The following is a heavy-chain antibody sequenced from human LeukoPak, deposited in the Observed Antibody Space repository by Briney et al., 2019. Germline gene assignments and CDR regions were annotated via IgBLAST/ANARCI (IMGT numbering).Heavy chain of an antibody. CDR1: GYTFTSYG. D-gene: IGHD3-22*01. CDR3: ARDWPNYYEGHQNWFDP. Sequence: EASVKVSCKASGYTFTSYGISWVRQAPGQGLEWMGWISAYNGNTNYAQKLQGRVTMTTDTSTSTAYMELRSLRSDDTAVYYCARDWPNYYEGHQNWFDPWGQGTLVTVSS. CDR2: ISAYNGNT. J-gene: IGHJ5*02. V-gene: IGHV1-18*01.